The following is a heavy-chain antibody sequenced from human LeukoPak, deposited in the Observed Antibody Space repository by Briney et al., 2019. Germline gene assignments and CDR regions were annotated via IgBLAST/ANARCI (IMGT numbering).Heavy chain of an antibody. CDR1: GFSFGDYA. CDR2: TKSKVYRGTA. J-gene: IGHJ4*02. Sequence: PGGSLRLSCTTSGFSFGDYAVSWFRQAPGKGLEWIGFTKSKVYRGTAEYAASVKGRFTISRDDSKSIAYLQINSLETEDTAVYYCAKDLGGSGWLLLGYWGQGTLVTVSS. V-gene: IGHV3-49*03. CDR3: AKDLGGSGWLLLGY. D-gene: IGHD6-19*01.